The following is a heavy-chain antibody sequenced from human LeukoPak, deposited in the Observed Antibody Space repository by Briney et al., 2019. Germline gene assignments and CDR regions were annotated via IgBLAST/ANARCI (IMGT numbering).Heavy chain of an antibody. V-gene: IGHV4-34*01. CDR1: GGSFSGYY. Sequence: PSETLSLTRAVYGGSFSGYYWSWIRQPPGKGLEWIGEINHSGSTNYNPSLKSRVTISVDTSKNQFSLKLSSVTAADTAVYYCARDYCSSTSCYLDDYWGQGTLVTVSS. J-gene: IGHJ4*02. CDR3: ARDYCSSTSCYLDDY. D-gene: IGHD2-2*01. CDR2: INHSGST.